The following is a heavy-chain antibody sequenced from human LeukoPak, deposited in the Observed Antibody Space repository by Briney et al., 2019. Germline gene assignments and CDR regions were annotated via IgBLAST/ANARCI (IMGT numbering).Heavy chain of an antibody. CDR3: TRASCSSISCYLDY. V-gene: IGHV1-2*06. CDR1: GHTFTGYY. CDR2: INPNSGGT. D-gene: IGHD2-2*01. Sequence: GASVKVSCKASGHTFTGYYMHWVRQAPGQGLEWMGRINPNSGGTNYAQKCQGRVIMTRDTSISTAYMELSRLRSDDTAVYYCTRASCSSISCYLDYWGQGTQVTVSS. J-gene: IGHJ4*02.